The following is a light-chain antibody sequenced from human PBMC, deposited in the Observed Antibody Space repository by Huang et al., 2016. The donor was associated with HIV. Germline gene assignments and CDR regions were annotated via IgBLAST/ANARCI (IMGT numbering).Light chain of an antibody. V-gene: IGKV3-11*01. CDR3: QQRSNWPPWT. J-gene: IGKJ1*01. CDR2: DAS. Sequence: EIVLTQSPATLSLSPGERATLSCRASQSVSSYLAWYQQKPGQAPRLLIYDASTRATGIPARFSGSGSGTDFTLTISGLEPEDFAVYYCQQRSNWPPWTFGQGTKVEIK. CDR1: QSVSSY.